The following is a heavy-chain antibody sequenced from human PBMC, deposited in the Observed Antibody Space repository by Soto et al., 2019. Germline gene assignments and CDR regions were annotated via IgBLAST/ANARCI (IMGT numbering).Heavy chain of an antibody. Sequence: SETLSLTCTVSGASISSADHYWSWVRQPPGKGLEWIGYIYYSGSTYYSPSLKSRVSISVDTSKNHFSLRVNSVTAADTAVYYCARALYSSTWYGDFDSWGQGTLVTVSS. CDR1: GASISSADHY. D-gene: IGHD6-13*01. J-gene: IGHJ4*02. CDR3: ARALYSSTWYGDFDS. V-gene: IGHV4-30-4*01. CDR2: IYYSGST.